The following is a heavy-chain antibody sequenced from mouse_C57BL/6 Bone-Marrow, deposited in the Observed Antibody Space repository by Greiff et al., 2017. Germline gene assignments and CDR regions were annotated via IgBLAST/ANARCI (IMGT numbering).Heavy chain of an antibody. CDR1: GFTFSSYA. J-gene: IGHJ4*01. V-gene: IGHV5-4*03. CDR3: AGNYAIAY. CDR2: ISDGGSYT. Sequence: EVKLVESGGGLVKPGGSLKLSCAASGFTFSSYAMSWVRQTPEKRLEWVATISDGGSYTYYPENVKGRFTISSDTAKNNLYLQMSHLKSEDTAMFYCAGNYAIAYWGQGTSVTVSA.